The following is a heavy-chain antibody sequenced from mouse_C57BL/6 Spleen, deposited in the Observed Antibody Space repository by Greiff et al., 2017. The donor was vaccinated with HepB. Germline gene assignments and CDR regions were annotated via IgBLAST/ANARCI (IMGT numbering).Heavy chain of an antibody. CDR1: GYTFTGYW. CDR3: ARSSIYYDYLYYFDY. V-gene: IGHV1-9*01. J-gene: IGHJ2*01. Sequence: VQVVESGAELMKPGASVKLSCKATGYTFTGYWIEWVKQRPGHGLEWIGEILPGSGSTNYNEKFKGKATFTADTSSNTAYMKLSSLTTEDSAIYYCARSSIYYDYLYYFDYWGQGTTLTVSS. CDR2: ILPGSGST. D-gene: IGHD2-4*01.